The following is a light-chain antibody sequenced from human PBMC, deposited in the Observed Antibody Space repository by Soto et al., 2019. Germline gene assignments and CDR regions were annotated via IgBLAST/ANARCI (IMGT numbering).Light chain of an antibody. Sequence: QSALTQPASVSGSPGQSITISCTGTNSDIGGYNYVSWYQHHPGKAPKLMIYEVSNRPSGVSNRFSGSKSGNTASLTISGLQVDDEADYFCASWDDSLDGPWLFGGGTKLTVL. CDR2: EVS. J-gene: IGLJ3*02. CDR1: NSDIGGYNY. CDR3: ASWDDSLDGPWL. V-gene: IGLV2-14*01.